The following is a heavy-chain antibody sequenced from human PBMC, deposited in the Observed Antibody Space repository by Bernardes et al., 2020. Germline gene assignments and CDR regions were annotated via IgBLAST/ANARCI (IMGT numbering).Heavy chain of an antibody. Sequence: ASVKVSCKASGYTFTSYGISWVRQAPGQGLEWMGWISAYNGNTNYAQKLQGRVTMTTDTSTSTAYMELRSLRSDDTAVYYCASRGEMITFGGEPNKDAFDIWGQGTMVTVSS. J-gene: IGHJ3*02. CDR3: ASRGEMITFGGEPNKDAFDI. CDR2: ISAYNGNT. V-gene: IGHV1-18*01. CDR1: GYTFTSYG. D-gene: IGHD3-16*01.